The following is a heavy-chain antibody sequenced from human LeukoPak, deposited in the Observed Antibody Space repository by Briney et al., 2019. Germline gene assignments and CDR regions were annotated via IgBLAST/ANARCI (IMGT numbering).Heavy chain of an antibody. V-gene: IGHV1-69*04. CDR1: GGTFSSYA. CDR3: ARAERYYYGSGSYYGDDGPDD. D-gene: IGHD3-10*01. J-gene: IGHJ4*02. CDR2: IIPILGIA. Sequence: ASVKVSCKASGGTFSSYAISWVRQAPGQGLEWMGRIIPILGIANYAQKFQGRVTITADKSTSTAYMELSSLRSEDTAVYYCARAERYYYGSGSYYGDDGPDDWGQGTLVTVSS.